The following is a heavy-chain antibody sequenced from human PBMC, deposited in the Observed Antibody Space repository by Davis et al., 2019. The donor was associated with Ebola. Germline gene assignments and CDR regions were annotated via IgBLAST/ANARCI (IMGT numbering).Heavy chain of an antibody. J-gene: IGHJ2*01. CDR1: GFTFSSYG. V-gene: IGHV3-21*01. D-gene: IGHD3-3*01. Sequence: GESLKISCAASGFTFSSYGMHWVRQAPGKGLEWVSSISSSSSYIYYADSVKGRFTISRDNAKNSLYLQMNSLRAEDTAVYYCARDLLRFLEWPGYFDLWGRGTLVTVSS. CDR3: ARDLLRFLEWPGYFDL. CDR2: ISSSSSYI.